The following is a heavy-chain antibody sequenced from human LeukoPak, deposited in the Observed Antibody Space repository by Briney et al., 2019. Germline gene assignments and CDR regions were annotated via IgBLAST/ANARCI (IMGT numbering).Heavy chain of an antibody. D-gene: IGHD3-16*01. CDR3: ARGPNGGYYDI. J-gene: IGHJ3*02. Sequence: PSETLSLTCTVSGYSISSGYYWGWIRQPPGKGLEWIGSIYHSGSTYYNPSLKSRVTISVDTSKNQFSLKLSSVTAADTAVYYCARGPNGGYYDIWGQGTMVTVSS. CDR1: GYSISSGYY. V-gene: IGHV4-38-2*02. CDR2: IYHSGST.